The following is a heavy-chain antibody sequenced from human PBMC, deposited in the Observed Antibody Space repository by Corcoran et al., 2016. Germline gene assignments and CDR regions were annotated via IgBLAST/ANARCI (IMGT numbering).Heavy chain of an antibody. CDR2: IYYSGST. CDR3: ASGYIKNFFDY. CDR1: GGSISSYY. V-gene: IGHV4-59*01. D-gene: IGHD6-13*01. Sequence: QVQLQESGPGLVKPSETLSLTCTVSGGSISSYYWSWIRQPPGKGLEWIGYIYYSGSTNYNPSLKSRVTISVDTSKNQFSLKLSSVTAADTAVYYCASGYIKNFFDYWGQGTLVTVSS. J-gene: IGHJ4*02.